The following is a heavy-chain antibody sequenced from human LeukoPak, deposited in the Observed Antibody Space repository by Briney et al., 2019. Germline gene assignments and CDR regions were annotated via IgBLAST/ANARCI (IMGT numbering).Heavy chain of an antibody. CDR2: ISGSGGST. CDR3: AKSHSIVVVPAANLPFD. CDR1: GFTFSSYA. Sequence: PGGSLRLSCAASGFTFSSYAMSWVRQAPGKGLEWVSAISGSGGSTYYADSVKGRFTISRDNSKNTLYLQMNSLRAEDTAVYYCAKSHSIVVVPAANLPFDWGQGTLVTVSS. V-gene: IGHV3-23*01. D-gene: IGHD2-2*01. J-gene: IGHJ4*02.